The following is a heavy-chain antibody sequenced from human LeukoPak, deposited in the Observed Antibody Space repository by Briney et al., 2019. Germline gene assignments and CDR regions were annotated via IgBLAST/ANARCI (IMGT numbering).Heavy chain of an antibody. Sequence: PSETLSLTCAVSGYSISSSYYWGWIRQPPGKGLEWIGSIYYSGSTYYNPSLKSRVTISVDTSKNQFSLKLSSVTAADTAVYYCARKGQYCSSTSCSDAFDIWGQGTMVTVSS. CDR3: ARKGQYCSSTSCSDAFDI. CDR2: IYYSGST. D-gene: IGHD2-2*01. J-gene: IGHJ3*02. CDR1: GYSISSSYY. V-gene: IGHV4-38-2*01.